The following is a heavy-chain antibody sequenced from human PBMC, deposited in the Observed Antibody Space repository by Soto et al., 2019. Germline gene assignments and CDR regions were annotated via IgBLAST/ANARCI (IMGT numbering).Heavy chain of an antibody. Sequence: GGSLRLSCAASGFTFSSYAMSWVRQAPGKGLEWVSAISGSGGSTYYADSVKGRFTISRDNSKNTLYLQMNSLRAEDTAVYYRAKVPKRYYDSSGGYYFDYWGQGTLVTVSS. CDR1: GFTFSSYA. CDR3: AKVPKRYYDSSGGYYFDY. V-gene: IGHV3-23*01. D-gene: IGHD3-22*01. CDR2: ISGSGGST. J-gene: IGHJ4*02.